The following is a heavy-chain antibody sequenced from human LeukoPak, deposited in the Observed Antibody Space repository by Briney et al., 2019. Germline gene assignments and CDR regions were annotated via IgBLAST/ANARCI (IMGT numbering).Heavy chain of an antibody. J-gene: IGHJ4*02. D-gene: IGHD1-26*01. V-gene: IGHV1-69*04. CDR3: ARDSSGSSPNFDY. CDR2: IIPILNIT. CDR1: GDTFNRYG. Sequence: SVNVSCKVSGDTFNRYGIIWVRQAPGQGLEWMGRIIPILNITNYAQKFQGRVTINAHKSTSTAFTELSSLTAEDTAVYYCARDSSGSSPNFDYWGQGTLATVSS.